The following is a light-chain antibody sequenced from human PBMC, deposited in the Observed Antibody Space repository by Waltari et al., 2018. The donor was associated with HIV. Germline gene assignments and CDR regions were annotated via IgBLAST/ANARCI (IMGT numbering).Light chain of an antibody. J-gene: IGKJ1*01. CDR1: HTVLYSSNNKNY. CDR2: WAT. CDR3: QQYYSLPRT. Sequence: DIALIQSPDFLAVPLGERATVSCKSNHTVLYSSNNKNYLAWYQHKPGQPPKLLFYWATTRESGVPDRFGGSGSGTDFALTISSLQAEDVAVYYCQQYYSLPRTFGQGTKVEIK. V-gene: IGKV4-1*01.